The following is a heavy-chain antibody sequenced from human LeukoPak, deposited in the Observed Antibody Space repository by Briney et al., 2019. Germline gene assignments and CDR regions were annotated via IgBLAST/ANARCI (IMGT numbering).Heavy chain of an antibody. CDR1: GFTVSSNY. CDR2: IYSGGST. J-gene: IGHJ3*02. CDR3: ARERIRWELLGAFDI. V-gene: IGHV3-53*01. D-gene: IGHD1-26*01. Sequence: GGSLRLSCAASGFTVSSNYMSWVRQAPGKGLEWVSVIYSGGSTYCADSVKGRFTISRDNSKNTLYLQMNSLRAEDTAVYYCARERIRWELLGAFDIWGQGTMVTVSS.